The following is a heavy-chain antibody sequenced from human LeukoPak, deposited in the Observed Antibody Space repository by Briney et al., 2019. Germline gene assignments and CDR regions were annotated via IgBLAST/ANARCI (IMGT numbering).Heavy chain of an antibody. D-gene: IGHD1/OR15-1a*01. CDR1: GGSISNYY. CDR2: ISFSGST. CDR3: VRHTGGTTLDY. Sequence: PSETLSLTCSVSGGSISNYYWSWMRQPPGRGLEWIGHISFSGSTDYHPSLKSRVTISIDTFRNQFSLKLNSVTAADTAVYYCVRHTGGTTLDYWGQGTQVTVSS. V-gene: IGHV4-59*08. J-gene: IGHJ4*02.